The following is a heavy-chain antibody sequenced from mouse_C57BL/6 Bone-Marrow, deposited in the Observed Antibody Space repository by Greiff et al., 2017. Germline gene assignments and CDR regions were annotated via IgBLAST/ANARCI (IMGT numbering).Heavy chain of an antibody. CDR3: ARLIYYDYDDFDY. CDR2: IIPGSGGT. V-gene: IGHV1-54*01. Sequence: QFQLQQSGPELVRPGPSVKVSCKASGYPFTNYWIEWVKQRPGQGLEWIGVIIPGSGGTTYNEKFKGKATLTPDKSSSTAYMQLSSLTSEDSAVYFCARLIYYDYDDFDYWGQGTTLTVSS. CDR1: GYPFTNYW. J-gene: IGHJ2*01. D-gene: IGHD2-4*01.